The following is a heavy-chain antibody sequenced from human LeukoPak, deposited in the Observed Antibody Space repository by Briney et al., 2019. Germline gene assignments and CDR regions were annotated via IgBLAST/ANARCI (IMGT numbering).Heavy chain of an antibody. CDR1: GFAFGTYA. CDR2: ISSSSSTI. V-gene: IGHV3-48*01. Sequence: GGSLRLSCAGSGFAFGTYAMSWVRQAPGKGLEWVSHISSSSSTIYYADSVKGRFTISRDNAKNSLYLQMNSLRAEDTAMYYCARDFNGDYAYWGQGTLVTVSS. D-gene: IGHD4-17*01. J-gene: IGHJ4*02. CDR3: ARDFNGDYAY.